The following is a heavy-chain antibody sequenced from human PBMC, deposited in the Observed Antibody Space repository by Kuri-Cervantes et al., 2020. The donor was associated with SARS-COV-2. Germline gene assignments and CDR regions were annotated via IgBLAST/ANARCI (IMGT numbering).Heavy chain of an antibody. V-gene: IGHV4-30-4*08. Sequence: SQTLSLTCAVYGGSFSDYYWSWIRQPPGKGLEWIGYIYYSGSTYYNPSLKSRVTISVDTSKNQFSLKLSSVTAADTAVYYCARGDYGDYSDYWGQGTLVTVSS. CDR2: IYYSGST. J-gene: IGHJ4*02. D-gene: IGHD4-17*01. CDR3: ARGDYGDYSDY. CDR1: GGSFSDYY.